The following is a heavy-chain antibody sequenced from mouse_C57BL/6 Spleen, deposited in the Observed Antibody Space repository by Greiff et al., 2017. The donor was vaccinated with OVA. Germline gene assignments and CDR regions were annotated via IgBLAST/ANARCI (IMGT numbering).Heavy chain of an antibody. CDR2: INPNYGTT. V-gene: IGHV1-39*01. CDR1: GYSFTDYN. D-gene: IGHD1-1*01. CDR3: ARANYYGSRRDWYFDV. J-gene: IGHJ1*03. Sequence: VQLQQSGPELVKPGASVKISCKASGYSFTDYNMNWVKQSNGKSLEWIGVINPNYGTTSYNQKFKGKATLPVDQSSSTAYMQLNSLTSEDSAVYYCARANYYGSRRDWYFDVWGTGTTVTVSS.